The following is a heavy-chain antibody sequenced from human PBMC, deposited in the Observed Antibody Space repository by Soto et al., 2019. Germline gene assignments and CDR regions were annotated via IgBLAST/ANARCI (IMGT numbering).Heavy chain of an antibody. CDR3: ARVDSSGYYDY. CDR2: INPNSGGT. CDR1: GYTFTGYY. V-gene: IGHV1-2*04. D-gene: IGHD3-22*01. Sequence: ASVKISCKASGYTFTGYYMDWVRQAPGQGLEWMGWINPNSGGTNYAQKFQGWVTMTRDTSISTAYMELSRLRSDDTAVYYCARVDSSGYYDYWGQGTLVTVSS. J-gene: IGHJ4*02.